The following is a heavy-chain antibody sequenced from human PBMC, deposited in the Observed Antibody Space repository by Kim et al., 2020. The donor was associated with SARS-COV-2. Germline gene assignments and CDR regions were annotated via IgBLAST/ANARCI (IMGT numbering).Heavy chain of an antibody. Sequence: GGSLRLSCAASGFTFSSYGMHWVRQAPGKGLEWVAVISYDGSNKYYADSVKGRFTISRDNSKNTLYLQMNSLRAEDTAVYYCAKARKSVTATTPYYYYYGMDVWGQGTTVTVSS. CDR1: GFTFSSYG. V-gene: IGHV3-30*18. D-gene: IGHD2-21*02. CDR3: AKARKSVTATTPYYYYYGMDV. CDR2: ISYDGSNK. J-gene: IGHJ6*02.